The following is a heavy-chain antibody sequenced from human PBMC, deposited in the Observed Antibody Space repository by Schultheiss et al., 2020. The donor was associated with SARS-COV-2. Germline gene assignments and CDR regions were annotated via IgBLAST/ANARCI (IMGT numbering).Heavy chain of an antibody. J-gene: IGHJ6*02. CDR3: ARGPPYYYDAGDGMDV. CDR2: INHSGST. CDR1: GGSFSGFY. Sequence: SETLSLTCGVYGGSFSGFYWNWIRQPPGKGLEWIGEINHSGSTYYNPSLKSRVIISVDTSKNQFSLKVSSVTASDTAVYYCARGPPYYYDAGDGMDVWGQGTTITVSS. D-gene: IGHD3-22*01. V-gene: IGHV4-34*01.